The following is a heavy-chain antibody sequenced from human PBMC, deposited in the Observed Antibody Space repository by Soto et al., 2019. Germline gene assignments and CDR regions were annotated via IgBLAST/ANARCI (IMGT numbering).Heavy chain of an antibody. J-gene: IGHJ4*02. Sequence: EASVKVSCKASGYTFTGYYMHWVRQAPGQGLEWMGWINPNSGGTNYAQKFQGRVTMTRDTSVSTAYMELSRLRSDDTAVYYCAREYYYDSSGYYPRRSFDYWGQGTLVTVSS. CDR1: GYTFTGYY. CDR2: INPNSGGT. V-gene: IGHV1-2*02. CDR3: AREYYYDSSGYYPRRSFDY. D-gene: IGHD3-22*01.